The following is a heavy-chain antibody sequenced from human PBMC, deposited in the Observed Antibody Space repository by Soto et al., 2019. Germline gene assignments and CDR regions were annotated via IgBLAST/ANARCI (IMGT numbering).Heavy chain of an antibody. D-gene: IGHD5-18*01. CDR3: ARDGQRGYSYGYDAFDI. CDR1: GFTVSSNY. Sequence: GGSLRLSCAASGFTVSSNYMSWVRQAPGKGLEWVSVIYSGGSTYYADSVKGRFTISRDNSKNTLYLQMNSLRAEDTAVYYCARDGQRGYSYGYDAFDIWGQGTMVTVSS. V-gene: IGHV3-53*01. CDR2: IYSGGST. J-gene: IGHJ3*02.